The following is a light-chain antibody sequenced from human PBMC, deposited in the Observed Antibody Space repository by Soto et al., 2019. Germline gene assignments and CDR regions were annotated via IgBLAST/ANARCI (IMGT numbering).Light chain of an antibody. V-gene: IGLV2-14*01. CDR1: SSDVGGYNF. Sequence: QSVLTQPASVSGSPGQSITISCTGTSSDVGGYNFVSWYQPHPGKAPKLMIFDVSNRPSGVSDRFSGSKSGNTASLTISGLQAEDEADYYCSSYISGSIPFVFGTGTKVTV. CDR2: DVS. CDR3: SSYISGSIPFV. J-gene: IGLJ1*01.